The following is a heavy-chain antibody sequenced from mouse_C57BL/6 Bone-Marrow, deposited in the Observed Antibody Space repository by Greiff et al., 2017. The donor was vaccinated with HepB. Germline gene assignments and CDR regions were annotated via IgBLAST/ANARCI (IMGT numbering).Heavy chain of an antibody. CDR1: GYTFTSYW. Sequence: VQLQQPGAELVMPGASVKLSCKASGYTFTSYWMHWVKQRPGQGLVWIGEIDPSDSYTNYNQKFKGKSTLTVDKSSSTAYMQLSSLTSEDSAVYYCALYDGFAYWGQGTLVTVSA. J-gene: IGHJ3*01. V-gene: IGHV1-69*01. D-gene: IGHD2-12*01. CDR3: ALYDGFAY. CDR2: IDPSDSYT.